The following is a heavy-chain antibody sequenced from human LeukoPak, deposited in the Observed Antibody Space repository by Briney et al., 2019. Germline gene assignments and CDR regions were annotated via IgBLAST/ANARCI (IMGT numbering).Heavy chain of an antibody. CDR3: GRGSSSWYLLDY. CDR2: IYHSGST. Sequence: KTSETLSLTCTVSGGSISSSSYYWSWIRQPPGKGLEWIGYIYHSGSTYYNPSLKSRVTISVDRSKNQFSLKLSSVTAADTAVYYCGRGSSSWYLLDYWGQGTLVTVSS. D-gene: IGHD6-13*01. V-gene: IGHV4-30-2*01. J-gene: IGHJ4*02. CDR1: GGSISSSSYY.